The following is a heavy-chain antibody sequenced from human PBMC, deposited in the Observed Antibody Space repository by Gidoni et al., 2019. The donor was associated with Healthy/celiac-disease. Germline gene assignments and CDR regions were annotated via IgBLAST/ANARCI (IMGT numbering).Heavy chain of an antibody. CDR1: GYTFTSYG. CDR3: ARDSKLLRVDGYGMDV. CDR2: ISAYNGNT. V-gene: IGHV1-18*01. J-gene: IGHJ6*02. D-gene: IGHD2-15*01. Sequence: QVQLVQSGAEVKKPGASVKVSCKASGYTFTSYGISWLRQAPGQGLEWMGWISAYNGNTNYAQKLQGRVTMTTDTSTSTAYMELRSLRSDDTAVYYCARDSKLLRVDGYGMDVWGQGTTVTVSS.